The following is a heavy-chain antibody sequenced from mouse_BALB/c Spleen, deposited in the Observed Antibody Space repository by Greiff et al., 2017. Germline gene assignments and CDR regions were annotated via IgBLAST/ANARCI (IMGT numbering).Heavy chain of an antibody. CDR1: GFTFSSYY. V-gene: IGHV5-6-2*01. J-gene: IGHJ2*01. D-gene: IGHD1-1*01. CDR3: ARHYYGSSYALFDY. Sequence: EVQLVESGGGLVKLGGSLKLSCAASGFTFSSYYMSWVRQTPEKRLELVAAINSNGGSTYYPDTVKGRFTISRDNAKNTLYLQMSSLKSEDTALYYCARHYYGSSYALFDYWGQGTTLTVSS. CDR2: INSNGGST.